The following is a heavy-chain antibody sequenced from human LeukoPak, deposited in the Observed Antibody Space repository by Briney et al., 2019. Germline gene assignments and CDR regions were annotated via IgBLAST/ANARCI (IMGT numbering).Heavy chain of an antibody. V-gene: IGHV3-23*01. J-gene: IGHJ4*02. CDR2: TSSSDSGK. Sequence: GGSLRLSCVVSGFTLSSYAMSWVRQAPGKGLEWVAATSSSDSGKYHADSVRGRFTISRDNSKNTLYLQMNSLRAEDTAVYYCAKDVYDFWSGYYNSYDYWGQGTLVTVSS. CDR3: AKDVYDFWSGYYNSYDY. D-gene: IGHD3-3*01. CDR1: GFTLSSYA.